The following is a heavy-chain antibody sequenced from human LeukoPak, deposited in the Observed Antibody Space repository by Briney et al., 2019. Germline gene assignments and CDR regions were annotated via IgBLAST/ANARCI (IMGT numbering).Heavy chain of an antibody. D-gene: IGHD3-10*01. CDR3: ARGSYGSGSYFDY. V-gene: IGHV3-33*01. CDR1: GFTFSSYG. J-gene: IGHJ4*02. CDR2: IWYDESNK. Sequence: GGSLRLSCAASGFTFSSYGMHWVRQAPGKGLEWVAVIWYDESNKYYADSVKGRFTISRDNSKNTLYLQMNSLRAEDTAVYYCARGSYGSGSYFDYWGQGTLVTVSS.